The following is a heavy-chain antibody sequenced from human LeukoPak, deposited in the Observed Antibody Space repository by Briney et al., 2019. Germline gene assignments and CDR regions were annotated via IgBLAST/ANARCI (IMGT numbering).Heavy chain of an antibody. Sequence: SETLSLTCTVSGGSISSSSYYWGWIRQPPGKGLEWIGSIYYSGSTYYNPSLKSRVTISVDTSKNQLSLKLSSVTAADTAVYYCARILWYYYFWSGYRRTTGYYMDVWGKGTTVTVSS. CDR1: GGSISSSSYY. CDR3: ARILWYYYFWSGYRRTTGYYMDV. D-gene: IGHD3-3*01. CDR2: IYYSGST. J-gene: IGHJ6*03. V-gene: IGHV4-39*07.